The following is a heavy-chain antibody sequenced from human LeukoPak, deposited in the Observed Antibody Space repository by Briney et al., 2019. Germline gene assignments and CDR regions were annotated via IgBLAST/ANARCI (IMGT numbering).Heavy chain of an antibody. Sequence: GGSLRLSCAASVVTFSSYSMNWVRRAPGKGRVWVSSISSSCSYIYFARSLRGRYTISRDNAKHSLYVHMKRQRAEDTALYTCARVYDCVWGSYRCTGAFDIWGQGTMVTVSS. CDR1: VVTFSSYS. J-gene: IGHJ3*02. V-gene: IGHV3-21*04. CDR3: ARVYDCVWGSYRCTGAFDI. CDR2: ISSSCSYI. D-gene: IGHD3-16*02.